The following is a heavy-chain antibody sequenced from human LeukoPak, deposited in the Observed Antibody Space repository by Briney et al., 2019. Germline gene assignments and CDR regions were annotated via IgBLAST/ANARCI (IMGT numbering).Heavy chain of an antibody. CDR3: ARDPSEDIVVVPAASNNWFDP. V-gene: IGHV4-39*07. CDR2: IYYSGST. J-gene: IGHJ5*02. Sequence: SETLSLTCTVSGVSISSSSYYWGWIRQPPGKGLEWIGSIYYSGSTYYNPSLKSRVTISVDTSKNQFSLKLSSVTAADTAVYYCARDPSEDIVVVPAASNNWFDPWGQGTLVTVSS. CDR1: GVSISSSSYY. D-gene: IGHD2-2*01.